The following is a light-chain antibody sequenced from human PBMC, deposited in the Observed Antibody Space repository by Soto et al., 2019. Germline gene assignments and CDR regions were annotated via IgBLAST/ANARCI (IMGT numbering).Light chain of an antibody. Sequence: DIPMTQSPSSLSASVGERVTITCRASQGIKNFLAWYQQKLGKVPKLLIYAASTLESGVPSRFSGSGYGTDFTLTISSLQPEDVATYYCQEYNSDPLLVFGGGTKVEIK. CDR3: QEYNSDPLLV. V-gene: IGKV1-27*01. CDR2: AAS. J-gene: IGKJ4*01. CDR1: QGIKNF.